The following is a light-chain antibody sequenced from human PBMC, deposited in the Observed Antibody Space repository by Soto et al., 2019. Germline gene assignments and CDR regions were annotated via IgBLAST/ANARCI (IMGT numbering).Light chain of an antibody. J-gene: IGKJ2*01. Sequence: DIQMTQSPSTLSASVGDRVTITCRASQSISTWLAWYQQKPGKAPKLLVYDVSSLESWVPSRFSGSGSGTEFTLTISSLQPDDFATYYCQQYKSYPYTFGQGTKLEIK. CDR3: QQYKSYPYT. CDR1: QSISTW. CDR2: DVS. V-gene: IGKV1-5*01.